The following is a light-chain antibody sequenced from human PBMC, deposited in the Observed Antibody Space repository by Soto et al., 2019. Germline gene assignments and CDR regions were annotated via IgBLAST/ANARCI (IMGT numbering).Light chain of an antibody. V-gene: IGLV2-14*01. CDR2: EVG. CDR3: SSYTSSSTFV. Sequence: QSVLTQPASVSGSPGQSITISCTGTNSDVGGYSYVSWYQQRPRMAPKLMIFEVGNRPSGVSDRFSGSKSGNTASLTISGLQPADEADYYCSSYTSSSTFVFGTGTKLTVL. CDR1: NSDVGGYSY. J-gene: IGLJ1*01.